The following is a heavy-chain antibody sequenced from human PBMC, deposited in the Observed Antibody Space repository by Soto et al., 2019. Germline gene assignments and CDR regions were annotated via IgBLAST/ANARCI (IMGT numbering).Heavy chain of an antibody. J-gene: IGHJ1*01. D-gene: IGHD6-13*01. CDR2: ISAYNGNT. CDR3: ARVAGPAGTNPSVAAEYFQH. Sequence: QVQLVQSGAEVKKPGASVKVSCKASGYTFTSYGISWVRQAPGQGLEWMGWISAYNGNTNYAQKLQGRVTMTTDTSTSTAYMELRSLRSDDTAVYYCARVAGPAGTNPSVAAEYFQHWGQGTLVTVSS. V-gene: IGHV1-18*01. CDR1: GYTFTSYG.